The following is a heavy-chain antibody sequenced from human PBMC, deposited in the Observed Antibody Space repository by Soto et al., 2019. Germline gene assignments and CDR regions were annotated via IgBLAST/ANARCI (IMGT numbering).Heavy chain of an antibody. J-gene: IGHJ4*02. V-gene: IGHV1-46*01. D-gene: IGHD6-6*01. CDR1: GYPFTSYY. CDR2: INPSGGST. CDR3: ARDRKVDSSSSGYYFDY. Sequence: ASVKVSCKASGYPFTSYYMHWVRQAPGQGLELMGIINPSGGSTSYAQKFEGRVTMTRATSTSTVSMELSSLRSEDTAVYYCARDRKVDSSSSGYYFDYWGQGTLVTVSS.